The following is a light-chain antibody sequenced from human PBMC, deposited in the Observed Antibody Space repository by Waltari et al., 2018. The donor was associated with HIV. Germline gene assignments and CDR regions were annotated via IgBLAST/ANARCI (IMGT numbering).Light chain of an antibody. J-gene: IGLJ3*02. CDR3: GVWDSTLKQWL. Sequence: QSVLTQPPSASGAPGQTVTISCSGSTSNVETQWVYWYQQLPATAPKLLIYRNYQRPSGVPDRFSSSKSGASASLIISGLRSEDEADYFCGVWDSTLKQWLFGGRTKLTVL. CDR1: TSNVETQW. V-gene: IGLV1-47*01. CDR2: RNY.